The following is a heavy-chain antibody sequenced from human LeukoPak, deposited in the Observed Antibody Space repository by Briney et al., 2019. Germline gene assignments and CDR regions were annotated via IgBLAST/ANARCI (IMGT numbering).Heavy chain of an antibody. CDR1: GYTFTGYY. J-gene: IGHJ4*02. CDR2: INPNSGGT. CDR3: ARERMGGGRQSLFFDY. D-gene: IGHD3-16*01. Sequence: GASVKVSCKASGYTFTGYYMHWVRQAPGQGLEWMGWINPNSGGTNYAQKFQGRVTMTRDTSISTAYMELSRLRSDYTAVYYCARERMGGGRQSLFFDYWGQGTLVTVSP. V-gene: IGHV1-2*02.